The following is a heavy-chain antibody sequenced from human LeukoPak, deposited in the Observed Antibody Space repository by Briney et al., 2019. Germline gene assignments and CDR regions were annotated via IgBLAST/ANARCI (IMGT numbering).Heavy chain of an antibody. CDR3: TRGGLFTYDSSGYPIDF. CDR2: IWNDGSNQ. D-gene: IGHD3-22*01. CDR1: GFTFTTYG. Sequence: GKSLRLSCAASGFTFTTYGMHWVRQAPGKGLEWVAIIWNDGSNQYYGDSVKGRFTISRDTSKNTLFLQMNSLGAEDTAVYYCTRGGLFTYDSSGYPIDFWGQGTLVTVSS. J-gene: IGHJ4*02. V-gene: IGHV3-33*01.